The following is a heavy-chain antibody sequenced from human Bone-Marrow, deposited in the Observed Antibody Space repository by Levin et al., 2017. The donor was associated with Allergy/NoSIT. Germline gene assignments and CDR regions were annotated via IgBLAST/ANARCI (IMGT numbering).Heavy chain of an antibody. CDR2: ISYDGTKK. D-gene: IGHD1-1*01. V-gene: IGHV3-30*04. J-gene: IGHJ4*02. CDR3: ARVRGKYNWKDGGHDY. CDR1: GFTFGSYS. Sequence: GESLKISCGAAGFTFGSYSMHWVRQAPGKGLEWVALISYDGTKKDYAESVKGRFFISRDNIKETLYVQMNSLRVEDTALYYCARVRGKYNWKDGGHDYWGQGTLVTVST.